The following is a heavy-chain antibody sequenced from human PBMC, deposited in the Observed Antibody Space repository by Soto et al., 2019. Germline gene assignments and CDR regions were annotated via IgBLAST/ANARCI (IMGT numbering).Heavy chain of an antibody. J-gene: IGHJ4*02. CDR3: TKNGYSGYDADY. V-gene: IGHV3-49*03. D-gene: IGHD5-12*01. Sequence: PGGSLRLSCTASGFTFGDYAMSWFRLAPGKGLEWVAFIRSNAYGGTTEYAASVKRRFTISRDDSKSIAYLQMNSLKTEDTAVYFCTKNGYSGYDADYWGQGTLVTVSS. CDR1: GFTFGDYA. CDR2: IRSNAYGGTT.